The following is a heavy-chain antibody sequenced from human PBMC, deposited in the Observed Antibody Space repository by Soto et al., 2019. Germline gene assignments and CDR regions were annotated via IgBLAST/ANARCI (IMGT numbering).Heavy chain of an antibody. CDR3: ARTSIVVAVAATGNN. CDR2: IYYSGST. J-gene: IGHJ4*02. CDR1: GGSISSSSYY. Sequence: PSETLSITCTVSGGSISSSSYYWGWIRQPPGKGLEWIGSIYYSGSTYYNPSLKSRVTISVDTSKNQFSLKLSSVTAADTAVYYCARTSIVVAVAATGNNWCRGALVTVSS. D-gene: IGHD2-15*01. V-gene: IGHV4-39*01.